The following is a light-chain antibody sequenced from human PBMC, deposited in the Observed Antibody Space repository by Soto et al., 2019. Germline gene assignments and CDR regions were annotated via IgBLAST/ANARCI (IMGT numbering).Light chain of an antibody. V-gene: IGLV1-36*01. CDR3: ASWDDNLNGPV. CDR1: SSNIGNNY. CDR2: YDD. Sequence: QSVLTQPPSVSATPGQKVTISCSGSSSNIGNNYVSWYQQFPGKAPKLLIYYDDMLYSGVSDRFSGSKSGTSASLAISGLQSEDEADYYCASWDDNLNGPVFGRGTKLTVL. J-gene: IGLJ2*01.